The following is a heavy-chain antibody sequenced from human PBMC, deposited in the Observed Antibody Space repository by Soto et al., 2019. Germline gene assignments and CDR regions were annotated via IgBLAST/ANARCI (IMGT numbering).Heavy chain of an antibody. CDR1: GGSVSSGNFY. CDR3: AKVEKQLFRYGGDFDY. V-gene: IGHV4-61*01. CDR2: VYYSGST. Sequence: QVQLQESGPGLVKPSETLSLTCTVSGGSVSSGNFYWSWILQPPGKGLEWIGYVYYSGSTNYNPSNKGRVTISADTYKNQVSLKLSSVTSADTAIYDCAKVEKQLFRYGGDFDYWGQGNLVTVSS. J-gene: IGHJ4*02. D-gene: IGHD1-1*01.